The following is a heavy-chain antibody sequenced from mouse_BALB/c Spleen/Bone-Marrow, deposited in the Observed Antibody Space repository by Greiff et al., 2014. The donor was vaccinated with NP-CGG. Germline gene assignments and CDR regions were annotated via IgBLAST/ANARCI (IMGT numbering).Heavy chain of an antibody. CDR3: ARDFYDCYYRFAY. CDR2: FSSGSSNI. J-gene: IGHJ3*01. D-gene: IGHD2-3*01. V-gene: IGHV5-17*02. Sequence: EVQVEESGGGLVQSGGSRKLSCAASGFTFSSFGIHWVRQAPEKGLEWVAYFSSGSSNIYYADTVKGRFTISRDNSKNTLFLQMTSLRSEDTAMYYCARDFYDCYYRFAYWGQGTLVTVSA. CDR1: GFTFSSFG.